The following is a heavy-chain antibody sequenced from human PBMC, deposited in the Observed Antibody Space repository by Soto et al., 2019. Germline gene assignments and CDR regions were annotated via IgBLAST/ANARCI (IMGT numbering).Heavy chain of an antibody. CDR1: GFTFSSYS. J-gene: IGHJ5*02. CDR2: ISSSSSYI. Sequence: KPGGSLRLSCAASGFTFSSYSMNWVRQAPGKGLEWVSSISSSSSYIYYADSVKGRFTISRDNAKNSLYLQMNSQNYGTPAASSWFHPWGQGTPVTVSS. D-gene: IGHD3-10*01. CDR3: FHP. V-gene: IGHV3-21*01.